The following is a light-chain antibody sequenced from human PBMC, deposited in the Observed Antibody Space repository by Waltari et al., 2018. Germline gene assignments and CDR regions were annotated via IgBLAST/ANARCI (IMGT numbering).Light chain of an antibody. CDR3: RSHSTNNIVL. CDR2: DVN. V-gene: IGLV2-14*01. Sequence: QSGLTQPASVSASPGESITISCTGTSGDIGGSDFVPWYQHHPGRAPKVLIFDVNHRPSGISDRFAGSKSGNTASLTISELQPEDDADYYCRSHSTNNIVLFGGGTKVTVL. CDR1: SGDIGGSDF. J-gene: IGLJ2*01.